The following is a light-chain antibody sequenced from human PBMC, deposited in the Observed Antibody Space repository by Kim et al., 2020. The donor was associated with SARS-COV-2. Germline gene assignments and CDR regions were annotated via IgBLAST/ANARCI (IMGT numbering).Light chain of an antibody. J-gene: IGKJ4*01. CDR3: HQYGTSPFT. V-gene: IGKV3-20*01. CDR1: QSVSSNS. CDR2: GAS. Sequence: EIVLTQSPATLSVSPGERAALSCRASQSVSSNSLAWFQQTPGQAPRLLIAGASFRATGIPDRFSGSGSGTDFTLTISRLEPEDFAVYYCHQYGTSPFTFGGGTKVDIK.